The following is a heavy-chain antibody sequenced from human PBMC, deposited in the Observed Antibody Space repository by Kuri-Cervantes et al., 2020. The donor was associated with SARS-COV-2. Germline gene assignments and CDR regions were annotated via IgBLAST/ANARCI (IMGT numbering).Heavy chain of an antibody. CDR2: IYYSGTT. V-gene: IGHV4-30-4*01. D-gene: IGHD5-18*01. J-gene: IGHJ4*02. CDR1: GGSISSGDYY. Sequence: LRLSSTVSGGSISSGDYYWTWIRQPPGKGLEWIGYIYYSGTTSYNPSLKSRVTISVDTSKNQSSLRLSSVTAADTAVYYCAREPWGYGPGGYWGQGTLVTVSS. CDR3: AREPWGYGPGGY.